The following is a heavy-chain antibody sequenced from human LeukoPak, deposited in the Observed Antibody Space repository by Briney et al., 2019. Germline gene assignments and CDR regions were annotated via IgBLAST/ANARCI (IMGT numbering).Heavy chain of an antibody. CDR3: AIDPLSVGMYV. J-gene: IGHJ6*04. V-gene: IGHV1-18*01. Sequence: GSVKVSCKESGYTFTRKGSRWVREAPGEGVERTGWISGYNGNTNYAQKVHGTVTMTTDTSTITAYMELSSLRSDDTAVYYCAIDPLSVGMYVWGKGTTVTVSS. CDR1: GYTFTRKG. CDR2: ISGYNGNT.